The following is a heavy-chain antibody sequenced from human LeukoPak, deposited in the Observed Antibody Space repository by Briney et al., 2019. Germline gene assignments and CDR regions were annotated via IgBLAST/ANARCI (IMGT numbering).Heavy chain of an antibody. Sequence: GGSLRLSCAASGFTFSSYAMSWVRQAPGKGLEWVSVISGSGSNTYYADSVKGRFTISRDNSRNTLYLQMNSLRAEDTAVYYCARHQGGMDVWGQGTAVTVSS. V-gene: IGHV3-23*01. CDR2: ISGSGSNT. CDR1: GFTFSSYA. CDR3: ARHQGGMDV. J-gene: IGHJ6*02.